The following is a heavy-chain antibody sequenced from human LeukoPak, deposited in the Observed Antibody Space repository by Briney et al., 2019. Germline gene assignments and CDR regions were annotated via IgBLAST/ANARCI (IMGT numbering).Heavy chain of an antibody. CDR3: ARGGPFGPSWFDP. J-gene: IGHJ5*02. V-gene: IGHV3-11*01. D-gene: IGHD3-16*01. CDR1: GFKFSDFY. CDR2: VSGASSSI. Sequence: AGGSLRLSCAASGFKFSDFYMSWIRQAPGKGLECVSYVSGASSSIYYAESVRGRFTISRDNAKNSLFLQMNSLTAEDTAMYYCARGGPFGPSWFDPWGQGTLVAISS.